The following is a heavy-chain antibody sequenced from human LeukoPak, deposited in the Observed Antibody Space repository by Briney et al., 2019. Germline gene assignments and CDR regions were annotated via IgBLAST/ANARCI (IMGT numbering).Heavy chain of an antibody. J-gene: IGHJ4*02. Sequence: PSETPSPTCGGSGGALSSTNWWGWVRPPPRPGLGGVGEVSLTGETNYNPSLNGRVTMSLDGSRNQLSLTLTSVTAADTAIYYCSRESGAFCPFGYWGQGTLVIVPP. CDR1: GGALSSTNW. D-gene: IGHD1-26*01. V-gene: IGHV4-4*02. CDR3: SRESGAFCPFGY. CDR2: VSLTGET.